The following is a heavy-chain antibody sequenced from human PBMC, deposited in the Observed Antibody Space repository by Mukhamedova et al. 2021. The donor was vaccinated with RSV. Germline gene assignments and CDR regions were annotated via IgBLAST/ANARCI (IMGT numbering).Heavy chain of an antibody. CDR3: ARPDYDSSGYYVDY. J-gene: IGHJ4*02. CDR2: IYPGDSDT. D-gene: IGHD3-22*01. Sequence: GKGLEWMGIIYPGDSDTRYSPSFQGQFTISADKSISTAYLQWSSLKASDTAMYYCARPDYDSSGYYVDYWGQGTLVTVSS. V-gene: IGHV5-51*01.